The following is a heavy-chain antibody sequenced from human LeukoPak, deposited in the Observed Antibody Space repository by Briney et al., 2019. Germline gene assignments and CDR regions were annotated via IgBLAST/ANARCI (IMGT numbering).Heavy chain of an antibody. CDR3: ARGTVPSY. V-gene: IGHV4-38-2*02. J-gene: IGHJ4*02. CDR1: GCSISSGYY. CDR2: IYHSGST. Sequence: PSETLSLTCTVSGCSISSGYYWGWIRQPPGKGLEWIGSIYHSGSTYFNPSLKSRVTISVDTSKNQFSLKLSSVTAADTAVYYCARGTVPSYWGQGTLVTVSS. D-gene: IGHD3-10*01.